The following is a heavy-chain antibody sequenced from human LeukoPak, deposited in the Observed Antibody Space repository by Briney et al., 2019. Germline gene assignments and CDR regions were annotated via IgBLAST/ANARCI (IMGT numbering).Heavy chain of an antibody. CDR1: GFTFSSYA. Sequence: GRSLRLSCAASGFTFSSYAMHWVRQAPGKGLEWVAVISYDGSNKYYADSVKGRFTISRDNSKNTLYLQMNSLRAEDTAVYYCAREQDEIGGDYFDYWGQGTLVTVSS. J-gene: IGHJ4*02. CDR2: ISYDGSNK. CDR3: AREQDEIGGDYFDY. V-gene: IGHV3-30*04. D-gene: IGHD3-10*01.